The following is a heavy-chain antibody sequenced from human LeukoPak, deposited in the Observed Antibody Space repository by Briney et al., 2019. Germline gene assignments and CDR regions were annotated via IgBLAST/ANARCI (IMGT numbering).Heavy chain of an antibody. D-gene: IGHD3-10*01. CDR3: ARVILLWFGESTNWFDP. V-gene: IGHV4-34*01. CDR2: INHSGST. J-gene: IGHJ5*02. Sequence: SETLSLTCAVYGGSFSGYHWSWIRQPPGKGLEWIGEINHSGSTNYNPSLKSRVTISVDTSKNQFSLKLSSVTAADTAVYYCARVILLWFGESTNWFDPWGQGTLVTVSS. CDR1: GGSFSGYH.